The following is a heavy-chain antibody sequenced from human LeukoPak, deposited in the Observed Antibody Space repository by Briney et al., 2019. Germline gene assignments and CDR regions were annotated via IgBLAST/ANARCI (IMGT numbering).Heavy chain of an antibody. D-gene: IGHD3-22*01. J-gene: IGHJ3*02. V-gene: IGHV4-39*01. CDR2: IYFSET. CDR1: GVSSSDTTYY. Sequence: PSETLSLTCTVSGVSSSDTTYYWAWIRQPSGKGLEWIGSIYFSETKYNPSLKSRITISGDTSKKQFSLKLSSVTAADTAVYYCASPSKLVISRGGFDMWGQGTMVTVSA. CDR3: ASPSKLVISRGGFDM.